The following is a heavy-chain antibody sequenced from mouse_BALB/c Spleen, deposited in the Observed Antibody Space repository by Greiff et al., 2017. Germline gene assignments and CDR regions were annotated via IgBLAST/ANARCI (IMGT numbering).Heavy chain of an antibody. Sequence: QVQLKESGPGLVQPSQCLSITCTVSGFSLTSYGVHWVRQSPGKGLEWLGVIWSGGSTDYNAAFISRLSISKDNSKSQVFFRMNSLQANDTAIYYCASTGTRAMDYWGQGTSVTVSS. CDR3: ASTGTRAMDY. CDR2: IWSGGST. J-gene: IGHJ4*01. CDR1: GFSLTSYG. V-gene: IGHV2-2*02.